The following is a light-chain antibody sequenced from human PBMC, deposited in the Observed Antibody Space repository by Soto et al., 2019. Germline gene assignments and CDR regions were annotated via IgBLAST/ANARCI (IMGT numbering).Light chain of an antibody. CDR3: QQYGRSPA. Sequence: EIVLTQSPGTLSLSPGERATLSCRASQSVSSSYLAWYQQKPGQAPRLLIYGASSRATGIPDRFSGSGSGTDFILTISRLEPEDFALYYCQQYGRSPAFGGGTKVEIK. V-gene: IGKV3-20*01. CDR2: GAS. CDR1: QSVSSSY. J-gene: IGKJ4*01.